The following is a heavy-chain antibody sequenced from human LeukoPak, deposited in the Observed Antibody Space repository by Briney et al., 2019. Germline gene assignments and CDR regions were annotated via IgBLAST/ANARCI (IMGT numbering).Heavy chain of an antibody. CDR2: ISYNENT. CDR3: AREASLVRGIFITRYGLDV. V-gene: IGHV4-61*01. CDR1: GGSVSSGTYY. Sequence: PSETLSLTCTVSGGSVSSGTYYWTWIRQPPGKGLEWIAYISYNENTNYNPSLKSRLTISLDTSKNQFSLRPSSVTAADTAVYYCAREASLVRGIFITRYGLDVWGKGTTVTVSS. J-gene: IGHJ6*04. D-gene: IGHD3-10*01.